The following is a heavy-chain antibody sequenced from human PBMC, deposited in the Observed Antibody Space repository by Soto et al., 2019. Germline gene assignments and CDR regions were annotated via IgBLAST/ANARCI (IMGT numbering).Heavy chain of an antibody. CDR2: INSDGSST. CDR1: GFTFSGYW. V-gene: IGHV3-74*01. CDR3: ARIVGDPAAMYPFADH. J-gene: IGHJ4*02. Sequence: EGQLVESGGGLVQPGGSLRISCAASGFTFSGYWMHWVRQVPGKGLIWVSRINSDGSSTTYADSVKGRFTISRDNTKNTLYLQMNSLAAEDTAVYYCARIVGDPAAMYPFADHWGRGTLVTVSS. D-gene: IGHD2-2*01.